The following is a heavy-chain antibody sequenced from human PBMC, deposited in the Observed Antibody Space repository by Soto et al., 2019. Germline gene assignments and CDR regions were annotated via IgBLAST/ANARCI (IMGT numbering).Heavy chain of an antibody. Sequence: PSETLSLTCTVSGGSISSSSYYWGRIRQPPGKGLEWIGSIYYSGSTYYNPSLKSRVTISVDTSKNQFSLKLSSVTAADTAVYYCARHLPSTQSIAAANNWFDPWGQGTLVTVSS. CDR3: ARHLPSTQSIAAANNWFDP. CDR1: GGSISSSSYY. D-gene: IGHD6-13*01. J-gene: IGHJ5*02. CDR2: IYYSGST. V-gene: IGHV4-39*01.